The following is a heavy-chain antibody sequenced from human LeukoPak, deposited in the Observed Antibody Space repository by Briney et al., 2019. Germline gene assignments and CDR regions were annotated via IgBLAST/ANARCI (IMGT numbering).Heavy chain of an antibody. Sequence: GASVKVSCKASGYTFTGYYMHWVRQAPGQGLEWMGRVNPNNGVPNYAQKFQGRVTMTRDTAISTFYMELNSLRSDDTAVYFCAREVGYSSSYYGRFDPWRQGTLVIVSS. D-gene: IGHD2-2*01. CDR2: VNPNNGVP. CDR1: GYTFTGYY. J-gene: IGHJ5*02. V-gene: IGHV1-2*06. CDR3: AREVGYSSSYYGRFDP.